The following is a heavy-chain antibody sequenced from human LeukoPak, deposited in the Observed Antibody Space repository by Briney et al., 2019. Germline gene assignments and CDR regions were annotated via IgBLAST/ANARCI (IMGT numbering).Heavy chain of an antibody. J-gene: IGHJ6*04. CDR3: ARGGGSGYVSYYYYGMDV. D-gene: IGHD5-12*01. CDR2: ISAYNGNT. V-gene: IGHV1-18*04. Sequence: GASVKVSCKASGYTFTSHGISWVRQAPGQGLEWMGWISAYNGNTNYAQKLQGRVTMTTDTSTSTAYMELRSLRSDDTAVYYCARGGGSGYVSYYYYGMDVWGKGTTVTVSS. CDR1: GYTFTSHG.